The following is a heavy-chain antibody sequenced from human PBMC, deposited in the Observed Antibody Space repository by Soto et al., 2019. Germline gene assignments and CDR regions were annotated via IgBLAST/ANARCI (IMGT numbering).Heavy chain of an antibody. D-gene: IGHD3-10*01. CDR2: IYYSGST. Sequence: SETLSLTCTVSGGSISSYYWSWIRQPPGKGLEWIGYIYYSGSTNYNPSLKSRVTISVDTSKNQFSLKLSSVTAADTAVYYCARQHPTMVRGVITGNWFDPWGQGTLVTVSS. CDR3: ARQHPTMVRGVITGNWFDP. J-gene: IGHJ5*02. CDR1: GGSISSYY. V-gene: IGHV4-59*08.